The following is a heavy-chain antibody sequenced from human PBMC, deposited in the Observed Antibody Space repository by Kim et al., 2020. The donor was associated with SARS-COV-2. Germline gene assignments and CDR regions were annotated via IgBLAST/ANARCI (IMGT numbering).Heavy chain of an antibody. V-gene: IGHV3-64*01. CDR3: VRGYNFAYDF. D-gene: IGHD5-12*01. CDR2: IGPNGDAT. CDR1: GFTFSNYY. Sequence: GGSPRLSCAASGFTFSNYYMHWVRQAPGKGLEFVAAIGPNGDATYYANSVKGRFTISRDNSKNALWLQVGSLGPEDMAIYYCVRGYNFAYDFWGQGNLVT. J-gene: IGHJ4*01.